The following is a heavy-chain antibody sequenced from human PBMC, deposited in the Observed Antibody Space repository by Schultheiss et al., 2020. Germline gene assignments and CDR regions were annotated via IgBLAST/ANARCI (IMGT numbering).Heavy chain of an antibody. CDR3: ARVGYGDYSLIDY. CDR1: GGSFSGYY. D-gene: IGHD4-17*01. V-gene: IGHV4-59*01. J-gene: IGHJ4*02. Sequence: SETLSLTCAVYGGSFSGYYWSWIRQPPGKGLEWIGYIYYSGSTNYNPSLKSRVTISVDTSKNQFSLKLSSVTAADTAVYYCARVGYGDYSLIDYWGQGTLVTVSS. CDR2: IYYSGST.